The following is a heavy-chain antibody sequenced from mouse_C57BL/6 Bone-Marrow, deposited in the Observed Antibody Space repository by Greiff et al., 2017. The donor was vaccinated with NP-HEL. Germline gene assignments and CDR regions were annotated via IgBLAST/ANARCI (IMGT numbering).Heavy chain of an antibody. CDR2: ISNGGGST. D-gene: IGHD2-3*01. Sequence: EVQLQQSGGGLVQPGGSLKLSCAASGFTFSDYYMYWVRQTPEKRLEWVAYISNGGGSTYYPDTVKGRFTISRDNAKNTLYLQMSRLKSEDTAMYYCARWWLLRGDAMDYWGQGTSVTVSS. V-gene: IGHV5-12*01. CDR1: GFTFSDYY. CDR3: ARWWLLRGDAMDY. J-gene: IGHJ4*01.